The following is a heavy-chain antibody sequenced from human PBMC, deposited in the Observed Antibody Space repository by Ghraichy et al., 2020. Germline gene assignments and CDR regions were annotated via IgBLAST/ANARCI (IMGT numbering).Heavy chain of an antibody. D-gene: IGHD3-3*01. Sequence: SGPTLVKPTQTLTLTCTFSGFSLMTSGVGWIRQPAGEALEWLALIYWSVDKLYSPSLKSGVTVTKDTSRDRVVLTMTNIDPVDTATYYCAHASRAYDSSTGYYLRSFDYWGLGILVTVSS. CDR1: GFSLMTSGVG. CDR2: IYWSVDK. CDR3: AHASRAYDSSTGYYLRSFDY. V-gene: IGHV2-5*01. J-gene: IGHJ4*02.